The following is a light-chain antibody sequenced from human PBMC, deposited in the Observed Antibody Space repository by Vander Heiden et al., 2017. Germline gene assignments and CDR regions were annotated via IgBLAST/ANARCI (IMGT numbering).Light chain of an antibody. Sequence: DIQLTQSPSFLSASVGDRVSITCRASQGIRNYLAWYQQKPGKAPKLLIYVASTLQSGVPSRFSGSGSGTEFTLTISSLQPEDFATYYCQHLNGYPITFGQGTRLEVK. CDR1: QGIRNY. J-gene: IGKJ5*01. V-gene: IGKV1-9*01. CDR2: VAS. CDR3: QHLNGYPIT.